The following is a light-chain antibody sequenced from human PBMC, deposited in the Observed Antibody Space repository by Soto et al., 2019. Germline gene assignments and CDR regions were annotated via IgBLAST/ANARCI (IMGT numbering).Light chain of an antibody. J-gene: IGKJ1*01. CDR2: GAS. V-gene: IGKV3-20*01. CDR1: QSGSNNY. CDR3: QQYGSSSWT. Sequence: VVTRAPGALSLSPGERATISGRASQSGSNNYLAWYQQRPGQAPRLLIYGASSRATGIPDRFSGSGSGREVTLTISSLEPEDVVVYYCQQYGSSSWTFGQGTKVDIK.